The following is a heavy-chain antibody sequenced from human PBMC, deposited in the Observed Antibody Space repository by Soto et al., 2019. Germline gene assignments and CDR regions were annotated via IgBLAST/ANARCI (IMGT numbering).Heavy chain of an antibody. Sequence: QVQLVQSGAEVKKPGASVKVSCKASGYTFTSYYMHWVRQAPGQGLEWMGIINPSGGSTSYAQKFQGRVTMTRDTSTSTVYMELSSLRSEDTAVYYCARVTTVVTPGLGGAFDPWGQGTLVTVSS. V-gene: IGHV1-46*01. CDR3: ARVTTVVTPGLGGAFDP. D-gene: IGHD4-17*01. J-gene: IGHJ5*02. CDR2: INPSGGST. CDR1: GYTFTSYY.